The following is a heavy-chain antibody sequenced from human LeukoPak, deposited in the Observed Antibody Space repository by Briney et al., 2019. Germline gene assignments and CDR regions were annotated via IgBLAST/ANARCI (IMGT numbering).Heavy chain of an antibody. J-gene: IGHJ6*02. V-gene: IGHV5-51*01. CDR1: GYSFTSYW. CDR2: IYPGDSDT. D-gene: IGHD3-10*01. Sequence: KDGESLKISCKGSGYSFTSYWIGWVRQMPGKGLEWMGIIYPGDSDTRYSPSFQGQVTISADKSISTAYLQWGSLKASDTAMYYCARVHYGSHWYYYYGMDVWGQGTTVTVSS. CDR3: ARVHYGSHWYYYYGMDV.